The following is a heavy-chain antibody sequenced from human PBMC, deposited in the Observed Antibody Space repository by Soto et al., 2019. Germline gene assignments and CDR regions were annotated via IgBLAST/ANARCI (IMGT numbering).Heavy chain of an antibody. CDR3: AKCLDYYDSSGYYPLNYFDY. Sequence: PGGSLRLSCAASGLTFSTYGMSWFRQAPGKGLEWVSIISGSGGSTYYADSVEGRFTISGDNSKNTLYLQMNSLRVEDTAIYYCAKCLDYYDSSGYYPLNYFDYWGQGTLVTVSS. CDR1: GLTFSTYG. CDR2: ISGSGGST. J-gene: IGHJ4*02. D-gene: IGHD3-22*01. V-gene: IGHV3-23*01.